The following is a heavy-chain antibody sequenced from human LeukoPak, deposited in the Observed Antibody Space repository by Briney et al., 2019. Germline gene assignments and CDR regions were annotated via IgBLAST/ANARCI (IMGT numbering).Heavy chain of an antibody. CDR2: INPNSGGT. Sequence: ASVKVSCKASGYTFTGYYMHWVRQAPGQGLEWMGWINPNSGGTNYAQKFQGRVTMTRDTSISTAYMELSRLRSDDTAVYCCARGYCSGGSCSNWFDPWGQGTLVTVSS. J-gene: IGHJ5*02. V-gene: IGHV1-2*02. D-gene: IGHD2-15*01. CDR3: ARGYCSGGSCSNWFDP. CDR1: GYTFTGYY.